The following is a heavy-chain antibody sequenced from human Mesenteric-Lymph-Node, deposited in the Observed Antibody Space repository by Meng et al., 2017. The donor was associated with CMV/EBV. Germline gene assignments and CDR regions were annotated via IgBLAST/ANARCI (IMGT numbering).Heavy chain of an antibody. CDR3: AKVEASSSGWYEGYYYGMDV. Sequence: GGSLRLSCAASGFAFTTYAMTWIRQTPEEGLQWVSTITANSDTTYYADSVKGRFTISRDNSKNTLYLQMNSLRAEDTAVYYCAKVEASSSGWYEGYYYGMDVWGQGTTVTVSS. CDR1: GFAFTTYA. D-gene: IGHD6-19*01. J-gene: IGHJ6*02. V-gene: IGHV3-23*01. CDR2: ITANSDTT.